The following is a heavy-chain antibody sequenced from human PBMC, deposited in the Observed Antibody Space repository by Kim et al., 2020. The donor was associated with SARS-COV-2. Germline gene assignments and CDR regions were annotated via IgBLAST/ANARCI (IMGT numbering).Heavy chain of an antibody. V-gene: IGHV3-49*03. D-gene: IGHD6-19*01. Sequence: GGSLRLSCTASGFTFGDYAISWFRQAPGKGLEWVGFIRRKPYGGTTEYAASVKGRFTISRDDSKSIAYLQMNSLKTEDTAVYYCTRRGGIAVASDYWGQGTLVTVSS. CDR1: GFTFGDYA. J-gene: IGHJ4*02. CDR2: IRRKPYGGTT. CDR3: TRRGGIAVASDY.